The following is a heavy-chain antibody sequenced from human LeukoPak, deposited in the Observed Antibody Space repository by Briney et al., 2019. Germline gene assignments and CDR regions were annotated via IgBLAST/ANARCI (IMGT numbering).Heavy chain of an antibody. CDR2: ITGSGGST. CDR1: GFTFINYG. Sequence: GGSLRLSCAASGFTFINYGMNWVRQAPGKGLEWVSGITGSGGSTYYADSVKGRFTISRDNSKSTLYIQMNSLRAEDTAVYYCARAKPKNMVRGLIMRRESRYYFDYWGQGTLVTVSS. J-gene: IGHJ4*02. D-gene: IGHD3-10*01. CDR3: ARAKPKNMVRGLIMRRESRYYFDY. V-gene: IGHV3-23*01.